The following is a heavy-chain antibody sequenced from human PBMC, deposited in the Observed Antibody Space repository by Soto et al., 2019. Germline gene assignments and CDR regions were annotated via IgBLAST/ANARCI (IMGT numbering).Heavy chain of an antibody. CDR1: GGSISSGGYS. Sequence: SETLSLTCAVSGGSISSGGYSWSWIRQPPGKGLEWIGYIYHSGSTYYNPSLKSRVTISVDRSKNQFSLKLSSVTAADTAVYYCSRQGFGHLHGLLAVWGQGITYTVSS. J-gene: IGHJ6*02. V-gene: IGHV4-30-2*01. CDR3: SRQGFGHLHGLLAV. D-gene: IGHD3-10*01. CDR2: IYHSGST.